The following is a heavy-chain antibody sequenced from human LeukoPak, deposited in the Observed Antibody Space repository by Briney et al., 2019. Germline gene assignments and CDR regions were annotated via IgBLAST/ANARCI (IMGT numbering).Heavy chain of an antibody. Sequence: GGSQRLSCAASGFTFSSYAMSWVRQAPGKGLEWVSTISGSGGSTYYTDSVKGRFTISRDNSKNTLYLQMNSLRAEDTAMYYCAKASLSTVVTSFDYWGQGTLVTVSS. V-gene: IGHV3-23*01. CDR2: ISGSGGST. CDR3: AKASLSTVVTSFDY. D-gene: IGHD4-23*01. CDR1: GFTFSSYA. J-gene: IGHJ4*02.